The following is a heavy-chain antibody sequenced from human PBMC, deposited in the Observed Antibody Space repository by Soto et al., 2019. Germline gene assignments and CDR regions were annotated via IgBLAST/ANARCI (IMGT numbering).Heavy chain of an antibody. CDR3: VTDSGGYATDY. D-gene: IGHD1-26*01. J-gene: IGHJ4*02. Sequence: QLQLQESGPGLVKPSETLSLTCTVSGGSISKSKFFWGWVRQPPGKGLEWIGNIYYSGSTYYNPSLKSRVTISVDTSKSQFSLKLRSVTAADTAVYYCVTDSGGYATDYWGQGTLITVSS. V-gene: IGHV4-39*01. CDR1: GGSISKSKFF. CDR2: IYYSGST.